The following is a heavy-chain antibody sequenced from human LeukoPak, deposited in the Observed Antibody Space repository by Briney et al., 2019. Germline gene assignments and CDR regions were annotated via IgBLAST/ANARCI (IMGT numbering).Heavy chain of an antibody. D-gene: IGHD3-10*01. CDR3: ARHSGSGSLSRPFDP. CDR1: GASVTSGGFY. V-gene: IGHV4-39*01. J-gene: IGHJ5*02. Sequence: PSETLSLTCTVSGASVTSGGFYWACLRQSPGKGLEWIATVYYTGSTYYSASLESRVTISIDTSKNQFSLRLLSLTAADTAVYYCARHSGSGSLSRPFDPWGQGTLVTVSS. CDR2: VYYTGST.